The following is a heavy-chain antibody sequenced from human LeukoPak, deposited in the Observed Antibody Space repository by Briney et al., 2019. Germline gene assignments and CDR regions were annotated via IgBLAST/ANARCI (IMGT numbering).Heavy chain of an antibody. D-gene: IGHD5-24*01. CDR3: ARRVATKPKYCFDS. J-gene: IGHJ4*02. V-gene: IGHV4-59*08. CDR1: GGSISSYY. CDR2: IYYSGST. Sequence: SETLSLTCTVSGGSISSYYWSWIRQPPGKGLEWIGYIYYSGSTNYNPSLKSRVTISVDTSKNQFSLKLNSVTAADTAVYYCARRVATKPKYCFDSWGQGTLVTVSS.